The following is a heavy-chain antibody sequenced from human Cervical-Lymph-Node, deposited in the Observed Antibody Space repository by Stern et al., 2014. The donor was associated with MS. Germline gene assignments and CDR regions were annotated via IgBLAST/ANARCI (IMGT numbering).Heavy chain of an antibody. CDR3: VRDQGGIAAS. CDR2: ISPLFGTT. Sequence: QVQLVQSGAEVKKPGSSMKVSCKTSGGSFSTIEISWVRQAPGQGLEWLGGISPLFGTTNYAQKFQGRVRMIAEESTSTVSMELSGLRSEDTAVYYCVRDQGGIAASWGQGTQVTVSS. CDR1: GGSFSTIE. V-gene: IGHV1-69*01. J-gene: IGHJ4*02. D-gene: IGHD6-13*01.